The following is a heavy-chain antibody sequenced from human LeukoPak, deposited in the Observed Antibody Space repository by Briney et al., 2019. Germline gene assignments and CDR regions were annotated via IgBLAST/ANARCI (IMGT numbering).Heavy chain of an antibody. CDR3: ARGGHYYDSSGYYLFDY. CDR1: GGTFSSYA. V-gene: IGHV1-69*13. Sequence: ASVKVSCKASGGTFSSYAISWVRQAPGQGLEWMGGIIPIFGTANYAQKSQGRVTITADESTSTAYMELSSLRSEDTAVYYCARGGHYYDSSGYYLFDYWGQGTLVTVSP. D-gene: IGHD3-22*01. J-gene: IGHJ4*02. CDR2: IIPIFGTA.